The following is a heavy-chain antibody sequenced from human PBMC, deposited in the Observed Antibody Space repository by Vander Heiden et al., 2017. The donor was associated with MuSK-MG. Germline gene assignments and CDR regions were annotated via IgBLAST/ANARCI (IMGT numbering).Heavy chain of an antibody. D-gene: IGHD1-26*01. CDR1: GYTFAANS. CDR3: ARAPGATWAPQYFFQYMDV. V-gene: IGHV1-2*02. CDR2: INPYSGAT. J-gene: IGHJ6*03. Sequence: QVQLVQSGAQVKTPGASMKISCTAAGYTFAANSITWVRQAPGQGLEWMGWINPYSGATKYAQRFQGRVTMTRDTSIRAAYMELTRLTSDDTAVYYCARAPGATWAPQYFFQYMDVWGKGTTVTVS.